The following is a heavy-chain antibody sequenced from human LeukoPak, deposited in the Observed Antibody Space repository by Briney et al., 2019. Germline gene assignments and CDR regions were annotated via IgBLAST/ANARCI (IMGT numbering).Heavy chain of an antibody. CDR1: GFTVSSNY. J-gene: IGHJ6*03. V-gene: IGHV3-53*01. CDR2: IYSGGST. CDR3: AGAGITIFGVVITPFYMDV. D-gene: IGHD3-3*01. Sequence: PGGSLRLSCAASGFTVSSNYMSWVRQAPGKGLEWVSVIYSGGSTYYADSVKGRFTISRDNAKNSLYLQMNSLRAEDTAVYYCAGAGITIFGVVITPFYMDVWGKGTTVTVSS.